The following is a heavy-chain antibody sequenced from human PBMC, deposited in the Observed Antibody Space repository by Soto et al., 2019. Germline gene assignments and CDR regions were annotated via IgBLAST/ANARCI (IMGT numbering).Heavy chain of an antibody. D-gene: IGHD4-17*01. J-gene: IGHJ4*02. CDR1: GGTFSNYG. V-gene: IGHV1-69*12. CDR3: ARGQEFGDYGSVDS. Sequence: QAQLVQSGAEVKKPGSSVKVSCKVSGGTFSNYGISWVRQAPGQGLEWMGGIIPMFTTPNYAQKFEDRVTITADESTSTAYMRLSSLSSEDTAVYYCARGQEFGDYGSVDSWGQGTLVTVSS. CDR2: IIPMFTTP.